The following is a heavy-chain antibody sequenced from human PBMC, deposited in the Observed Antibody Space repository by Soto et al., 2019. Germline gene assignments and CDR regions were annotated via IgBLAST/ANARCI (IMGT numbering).Heavy chain of an antibody. V-gene: IGHV1-18*01. D-gene: IGHD3-22*01. CDR3: ARDPSVYYDSSGYCDL. CDR2: ISAYNGNT. Sequence: GASVKVSCKASGYTFTSYGISWVRQAPGQGLEWMGWISAYNGNTNYAQKLQGRVTMTTDTSTSTAYMELRSLRSDDTAVYYCARDPSVYYDSSGYCDLWGQGTLVTVSS. J-gene: IGHJ5*02. CDR1: GYTFTSYG.